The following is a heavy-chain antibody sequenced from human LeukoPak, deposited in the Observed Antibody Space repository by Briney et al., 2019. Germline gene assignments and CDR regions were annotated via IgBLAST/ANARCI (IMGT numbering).Heavy chain of an antibody. CDR2: TYYRSKWYN. V-gene: IGHV6-1*01. CDR1: RDSVSSNSAA. Sequence: SQTLSLTCAISRDSVSSNSAAWNWIRQSPSRGLEWLGRTYYRSKWYNDDAVSVKSRITINPDTSKNQFSLQLNSVTPEDTAVYYCARYFWSAGIFDYWGQGTLVTVSS. J-gene: IGHJ4*02. D-gene: IGHD3-3*01. CDR3: ARYFWSAGIFDY.